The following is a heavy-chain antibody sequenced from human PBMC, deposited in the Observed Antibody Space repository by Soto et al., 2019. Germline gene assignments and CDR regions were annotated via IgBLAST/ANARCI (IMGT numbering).Heavy chain of an antibody. CDR1: GDSISSGYY. D-gene: IGHD3-10*01. J-gene: IGHJ4*02. V-gene: IGHV4-38-2*01. Sequence: SETLSLTCAVSGDSISSGYYWAWIRQPPGKGLEWIGSIYHSGTTYYNPSLKSRVTISVDKSKNQFSLKVASVTAAETAVYYCARGVVRRVIIQYTRSFDACGLGTMVTVYS. CDR2: IYHSGTT. CDR3: ARGVVRRVIIQYTRSFDA.